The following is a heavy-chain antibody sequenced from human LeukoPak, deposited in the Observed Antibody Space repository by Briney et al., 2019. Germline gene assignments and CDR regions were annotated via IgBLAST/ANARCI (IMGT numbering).Heavy chain of an antibody. CDR1: GFTVSSNY. V-gene: IGHV3-66*01. J-gene: IGHJ4*02. CDR3: ARDLKYGGYFGY. D-gene: IGHD4/OR15-4a*01. Sequence: GGSLRLSCAASGFTVSSNYMSWVRQAPGKGLEWVSVIYSGGSTYYADSVKGRFTISRDNSKNTLYLQMNSLRDEDTAVYYCARDLKYGGYFGYWGQGTLVTVSS. CDR2: IYSGGST.